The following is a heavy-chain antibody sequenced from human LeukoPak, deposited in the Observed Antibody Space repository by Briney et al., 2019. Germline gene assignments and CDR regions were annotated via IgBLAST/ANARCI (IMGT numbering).Heavy chain of an antibody. D-gene: IGHD1-26*01. J-gene: IGHJ4*02. CDR3: TRDLGAYAQ. Sequence: GGSLRLSCAASGFTFSNTWMSWVRQALGKGLEWVGRIRSKADGGTADYAAPVKGRFSMSRDDSKNTLYLQMNSLKTEDTAVYYCTRDLGAYAQWGQGTLVTVSS. CDR1: GFTFSNTW. V-gene: IGHV3-15*01. CDR2: IRSKADGGTA.